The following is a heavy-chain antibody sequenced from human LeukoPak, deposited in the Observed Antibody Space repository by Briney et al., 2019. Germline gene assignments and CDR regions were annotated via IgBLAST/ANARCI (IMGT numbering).Heavy chain of an antibody. J-gene: IGHJ5*02. Sequence: ASVKVSCKASGYTFTSYGISWVRQAPGQGLEWMGWISAYNGNTNYAQKLQGRVTMTTDTSTSTAYMELRGLRSDDTAVYYCATTYSGSFQSSSNWFDPWGQGTLVTVSS. V-gene: IGHV1-18*01. CDR1: GYTFTSYG. CDR2: ISAYNGNT. D-gene: IGHD1-26*01. CDR3: ATTYSGSFQSSSNWFDP.